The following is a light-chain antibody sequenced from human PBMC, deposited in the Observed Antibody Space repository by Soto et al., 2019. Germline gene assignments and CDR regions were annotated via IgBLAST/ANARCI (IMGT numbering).Light chain of an antibody. CDR2: WAS. CDR1: QIVLSASNNKNY. V-gene: IGKV4-1*01. Sequence: DIVMTQSPDSLAVPLVESATIHCWSSQIVLSASNNKNYLAWYQQKPGQPPKLLIYWASTRESGVPDRFSGSGSGTDFTLTISSLQAEDVAVYYCQQYYSTPPTFGQGTRLEIK. CDR3: QQYYSTPPT. J-gene: IGKJ5*01.